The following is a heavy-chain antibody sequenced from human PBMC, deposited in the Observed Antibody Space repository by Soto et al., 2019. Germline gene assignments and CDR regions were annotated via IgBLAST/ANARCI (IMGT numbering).Heavy chain of an antibody. V-gene: IGHV3-30*18. CDR2: ISYDGRNK. D-gene: IGHD3-10*01. Sequence: QPGGSLRLSCAASGFTFSTYGLHWVRQAPGKGLEWVAVISYDGRNKYYADSVEGRFTISRDDSKNTLYLQMNSLTAEDTAVYYCAKDMSSGSGSYFDWGQGTLVNVSS. CDR3: AKDMSSGSGSYFD. CDR1: GFTFSTYG. J-gene: IGHJ4*02.